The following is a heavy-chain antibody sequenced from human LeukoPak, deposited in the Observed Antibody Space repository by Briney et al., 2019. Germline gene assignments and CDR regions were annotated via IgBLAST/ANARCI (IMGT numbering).Heavy chain of an antibody. J-gene: IGHJ3*02. Sequence: SETLSLTCTVSGGSISSGSYYWSWIRQPAGKGLEWIGRIYTSGSTKYNPSLKSRVTISVDTSKNQFSLKLSSVTAADTAVYYCVRDFQFLRFGELFTEGTFDIWGQGTMVTVSS. CDR2: IYTSGST. D-gene: IGHD3-10*01. CDR1: GGSISSGSYY. V-gene: IGHV4-61*02. CDR3: VRDFQFLRFGELFTEGTFDI.